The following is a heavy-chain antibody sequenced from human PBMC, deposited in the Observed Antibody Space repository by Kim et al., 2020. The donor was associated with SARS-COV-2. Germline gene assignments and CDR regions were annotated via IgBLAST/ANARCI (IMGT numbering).Heavy chain of an antibody. CDR1: GYTFTSYA. D-gene: IGHD2-15*01. V-gene: IGHV1-3*01. Sequence: ASVKVSCKASGYTFTSYAMHWVRQAPGQRLEWMGWINAGNGNTKYSQKFQGRVNITRDTSASTAYMELSSLRSEDTAVYYCARVTWGCSGGSCYFDYWGQGTLVTVSS. J-gene: IGHJ4*02. CDR2: INAGNGNT. CDR3: ARVTWGCSGGSCYFDY.